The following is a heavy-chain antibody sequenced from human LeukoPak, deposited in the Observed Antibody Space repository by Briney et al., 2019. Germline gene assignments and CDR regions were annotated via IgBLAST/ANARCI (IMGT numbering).Heavy chain of an antibody. CDR3: ARHVGPTGYYYYYMDV. V-gene: IGHV5-51*01. CDR2: TYPGDSDT. Sequence: GESLKISCKGSGYSFTSYWIGWVRQMPGKGLEWMGITYPGDSDTRYSPSFQGQVTISADKSISTAYLQWSSLEASDTAMYYCARHVGPTGYYYYYMDVWGKGTTVTVSS. J-gene: IGHJ6*03. D-gene: IGHD4-17*01. CDR1: GYSFTSYW.